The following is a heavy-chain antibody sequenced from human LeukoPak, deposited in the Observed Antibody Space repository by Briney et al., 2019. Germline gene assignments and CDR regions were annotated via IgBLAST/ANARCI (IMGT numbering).Heavy chain of an antibody. V-gene: IGHV3-21*05. CDR2: ISSSSSYT. CDR3: ARGTTDAY. CDR1: GFTFSSYS. Sequence: GGSLRLSCAASGFTFSSYSINWVRQAPGKGLEWVSYISSSSSYTNYADSVKGRFTISRDNAKNSLYLQMNSLRAEDTAVYYCARGTTDAYWGQGTPVTVSS. J-gene: IGHJ4*02. D-gene: IGHD1-1*01.